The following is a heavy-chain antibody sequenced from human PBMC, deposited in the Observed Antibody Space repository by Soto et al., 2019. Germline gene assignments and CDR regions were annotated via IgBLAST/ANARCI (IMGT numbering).Heavy chain of an antibody. V-gene: IGHV3-7*01. D-gene: IGHD6-13*01. CDR1: GFTFSSYW. J-gene: IGHJ3*02. CDR2: IKQDGSEK. Sequence: GGSLRLSCAASGFTFSSYWMSWVRQAPGKGLEWVANIKQDGSEKYYVDSWKGRFTISRDNAKNSLYLQMNSLRAEDTAVYYCARDISSSWETDDAFDIWGQGTMVTVSS. CDR3: ARDISSSWETDDAFDI.